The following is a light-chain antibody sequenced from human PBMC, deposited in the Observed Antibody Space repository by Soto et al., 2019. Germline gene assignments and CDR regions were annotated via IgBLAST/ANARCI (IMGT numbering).Light chain of an antibody. Sequence: DIHLTQSPSSLSASVGDRVTITCRASQAISSHLSWFQQKPGKAPKLLIYAASSLQSGVPSRFSGSGSGTEFTLTISSLQPGDFATYYCQHYNTYPWTFGQGTKV. CDR3: QHYNTYPWT. V-gene: IGKV1-17*01. CDR1: QAISSH. CDR2: AAS. J-gene: IGKJ1*01.